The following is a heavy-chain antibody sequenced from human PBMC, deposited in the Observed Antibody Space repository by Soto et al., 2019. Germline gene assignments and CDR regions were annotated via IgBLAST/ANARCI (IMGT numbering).Heavy chain of an antibody. Sequence: GGSLRLSCAASGFTFSSYGMHWVRQAPGKGLEWVAVIWYDGSNKYYADSVKGRFTISRDNSKNTLYLQMNSLRAEDTAVYYCARSCSGGSCYSKADNWFDPWGQGTLVTVSS. CDR2: IWYDGSNK. D-gene: IGHD2-15*01. V-gene: IGHV3-33*01. CDR1: GFTFSSYG. CDR3: ARSCSGGSCYSKADNWFDP. J-gene: IGHJ5*02.